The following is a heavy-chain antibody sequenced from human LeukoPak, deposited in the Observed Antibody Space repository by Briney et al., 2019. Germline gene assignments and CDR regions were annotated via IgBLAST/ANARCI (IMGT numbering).Heavy chain of an antibody. CDR1: GGTFSSYA. CDR2: IIPILGIA. V-gene: IGHV1-69*04. D-gene: IGHD2-2*01. Sequence: GGSLRLSCAASGGTFSSYAITWVRQAPGQGLEWMGRIIPILGIATYAQNFQGRVTITADKSTSTAYMELSSLRSEDTAVYYCARDLVVSCSSTSCSVAPSDFWGQGTLVTVSS. J-gene: IGHJ4*02. CDR3: ARDLVVSCSSTSCSVAPSDF.